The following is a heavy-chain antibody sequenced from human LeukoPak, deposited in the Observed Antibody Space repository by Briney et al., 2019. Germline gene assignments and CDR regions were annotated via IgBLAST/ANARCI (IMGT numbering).Heavy chain of an antibody. CDR2: IGGSGATI. D-gene: IGHD3/OR15-3a*01. J-gene: IGHJ3*02. CDR1: GFTFSDYY. V-gene: IGHV3-11*04. CDR3: ARDHRLSIFGLVGSKNAFDI. Sequence: GGSLRLSCAASGFTFSDYYMSWIRQAPGKGLEWVSYIGGSGATIYYADSVKGRFTISRDNAKNSLYLQMNSLRAEDTAAYYCARDHRLSIFGLVGSKNAFDIWGQGTMVTVSS.